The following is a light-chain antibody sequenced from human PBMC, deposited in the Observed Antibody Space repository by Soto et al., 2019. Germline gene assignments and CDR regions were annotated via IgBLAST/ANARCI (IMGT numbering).Light chain of an antibody. CDR1: QGVNSY. V-gene: IGKV1-9*01. Sequence: DIQLTQSPSFLSASVGDRVTVTCRASQGVNSYLAWYQQKPGKAPQLLIYTASTLQSGVPSRFSGSGSGTEFTLTITSLQPEDFAAYYCQQLYTYPLTFGQGTKVEIK. CDR2: TAS. J-gene: IGKJ4*01. CDR3: QQLYTYPLT.